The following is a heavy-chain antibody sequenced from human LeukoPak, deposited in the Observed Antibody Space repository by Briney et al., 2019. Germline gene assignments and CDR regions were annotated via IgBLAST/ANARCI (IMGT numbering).Heavy chain of an antibody. CDR3: ARDRGPYCPNGVCDFDY. J-gene: IGHJ4*02. D-gene: IGHD2-8*01. CDR1: GGTFTSYG. Sequence: ASVKVSCKASGGTFTSYGISWVRQAPGQGLEWMGWISAYNGNTNYAQKLQGRVTMTTDTSTSTAYMELRSLRSDDTAVYYCARDRGPYCPNGVCDFDYWGQRNLVTVSS. V-gene: IGHV1-18*01. CDR2: ISAYNGNT.